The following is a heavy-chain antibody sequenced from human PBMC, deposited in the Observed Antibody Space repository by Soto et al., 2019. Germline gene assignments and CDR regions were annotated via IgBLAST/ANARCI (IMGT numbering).Heavy chain of an antibody. CDR3: AKEADTAMVTYYYYGMDV. Sequence: VRLSYTASGLTFIRYRVPWVRQGPGKGLEWVAVRSYDGSNKYYADSVKGRFTISRDNSKNTLYLQMNSLRAEDTAVYYCAKEADTAMVTYYYYGMDVWGQGNTVTVSS. D-gene: IGHD5-18*01. CDR1: GLTFIRYR. V-gene: IGHV3-30*18. CDR2: RSYDGSNK. J-gene: IGHJ6*02.